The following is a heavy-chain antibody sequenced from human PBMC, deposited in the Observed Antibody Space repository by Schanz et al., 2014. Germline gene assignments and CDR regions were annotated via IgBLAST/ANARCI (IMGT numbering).Heavy chain of an antibody. CDR3: ARDKGGYYPFDY. D-gene: IGHD3-3*01. CDR2: ISWNGAGI. Sequence: DVQLVESGGGLVQPGRSLRLSCAASGFTFADYAMHWVRQAPGKGLEWVSGISWNGAGIGYADSVKGRFTISRDNAKNSLYLQMNSLTADDTAVYYCARDKGGYYPFDYWGRGTLVTVSS. CDR1: GFTFADYA. V-gene: IGHV3-9*01. J-gene: IGHJ4*02.